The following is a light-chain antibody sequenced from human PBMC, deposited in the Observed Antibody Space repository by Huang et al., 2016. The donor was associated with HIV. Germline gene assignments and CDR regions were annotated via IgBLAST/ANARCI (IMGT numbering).Light chain of an antibody. CDR2: DAS. Sequence: EIVMTQSPATLSVSPGERATLSCRASQSVSNYLAWYQQKPGQAPRLLSYDASTGATGIPARFSGSGSGTEFTLTISSLQSEDSAVYYCQQYNDWPLTFGGGTKVEIK. CDR1: QSVSNY. CDR3: QQYNDWPLT. J-gene: IGKJ4*01. V-gene: IGKV3-15*01.